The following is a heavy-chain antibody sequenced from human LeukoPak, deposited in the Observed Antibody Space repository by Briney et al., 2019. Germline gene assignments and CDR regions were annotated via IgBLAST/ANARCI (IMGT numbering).Heavy chain of an antibody. J-gene: IGHJ5*02. CDR2: ISGSGGST. V-gene: IGHV3-23*01. D-gene: IGHD3-22*01. CDR1: GFTFSSYA. Sequence: GGSLRLSCAASGFTFSSYAMSWVRQAPGKGLEWVSAISGSGGSTYYADSVKGRFTISRDNSKNTLYLQMNSLRAEDTAVYYCARDGTYYYDSSGPYNWFDPWGQGTLVTVSS. CDR3: ARDGTYYYDSSGPYNWFDP.